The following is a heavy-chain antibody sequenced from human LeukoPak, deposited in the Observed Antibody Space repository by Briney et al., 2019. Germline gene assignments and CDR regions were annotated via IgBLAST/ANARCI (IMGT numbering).Heavy chain of an antibody. V-gene: IGHV4-4*07. CDR2: IYTSGNT. CDR3: ARDLEAAGYFDN. J-gene: IGHJ4*02. Sequence: SETLSLACTVSGASFISYYWTWIRQPAGKGLEWIGRIYTSGNTNYNPSLKSRVTMSVDTSKNQFSLKLTSVTAADTAVYYCARDLEAAGYFDNWGQGTLVTVSS. D-gene: IGHD6-13*01. CDR1: GASFISYY.